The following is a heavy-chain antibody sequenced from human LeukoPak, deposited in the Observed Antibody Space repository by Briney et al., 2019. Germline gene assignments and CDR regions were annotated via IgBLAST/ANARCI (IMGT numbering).Heavy chain of an antibody. CDR1: EFTFNSYG. Sequence: HPGGSLRLSCAASEFTFNSYGMNWVRQAPGKGLEWVAAIRPDGGGKYYADSVKGRFTISRDNSRSTLDLQMNSLRVEDTAVYYCAKDRYSIGSTFTVNPFDYWGQGILVTVSS. D-gene: IGHD6-25*01. V-gene: IGHV3-30*02. J-gene: IGHJ4*02. CDR3: AKDRYSIGSTFTVNPFDY. CDR2: IRPDGGGK.